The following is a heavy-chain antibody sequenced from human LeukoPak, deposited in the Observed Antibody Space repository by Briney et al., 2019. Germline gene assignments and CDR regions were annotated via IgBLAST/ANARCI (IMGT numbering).Heavy chain of an antibody. Sequence: SETLSLTCTVSGYSISSGYYWGWIRQPPGKGLEWIGSTYHSGTTYYNPSLKSRVTISVDTSKNQFSLKLSSVTAADTAVYYCARSTFGGVIVTSPDDYWGQGTLVTVSS. D-gene: IGHD3-16*02. V-gene: IGHV4-38-2*02. J-gene: IGHJ4*02. CDR2: TYHSGTT. CDR1: GYSISSGYY. CDR3: ARSTFGGVIVTSPDDY.